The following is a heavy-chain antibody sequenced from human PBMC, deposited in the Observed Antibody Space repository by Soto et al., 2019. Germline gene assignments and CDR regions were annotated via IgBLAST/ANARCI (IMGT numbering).Heavy chain of an antibody. J-gene: IGHJ6*03. CDR2: IYYSGST. V-gene: IGHV4-59*08. CDR1: GGSISSYY. D-gene: IGHD3-10*01. CDR3: ARQGGRITMVRGKNYYYYMDV. Sequence: SETLSLTCTVSGGSISSYYWSWIRQPPGKGLEWIGYIYYSGSTNYNPSLKSRVTISVDTSKNQFSLKLSSVTAADTAVYYCARQGGRITMVRGKNYYYYMDVWGKGTTVTVSS.